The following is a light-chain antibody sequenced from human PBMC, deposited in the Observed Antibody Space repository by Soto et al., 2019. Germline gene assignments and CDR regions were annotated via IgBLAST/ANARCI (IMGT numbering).Light chain of an antibody. CDR1: SSDVGGYNY. V-gene: IGLV2-14*01. J-gene: IGLJ3*02. CDR3: SSYTTSGTPV. Sequence: QSALTQPASVSGSPGQSITISCTGTSSDVGGYNYLSWYQQNPGKAPNVMIYEVSNRPSGVSNRFSGSKSGNTASLTISGLQAEDEADYYCSSYTTSGTPVFGGGTKVTVL. CDR2: EVS.